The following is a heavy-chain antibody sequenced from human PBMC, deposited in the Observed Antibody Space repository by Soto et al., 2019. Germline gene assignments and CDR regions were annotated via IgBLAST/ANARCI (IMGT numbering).Heavy chain of an antibody. D-gene: IGHD1-26*01. Sequence: ETLSLTCTVSGGSVSSGSYYWSWIRQPPGKGLEWIGCIYYSGSTNYNPSLKSRVTISVDTSKNQFSLKLSSVTAADTAVYYCARTMVGARAGYFDQWGQGTLVTVSS. CDR2: IYYSGST. CDR3: ARTMVGARAGYFDQ. J-gene: IGHJ4*02. CDR1: GGSVSSGSYY. V-gene: IGHV4-61*01.